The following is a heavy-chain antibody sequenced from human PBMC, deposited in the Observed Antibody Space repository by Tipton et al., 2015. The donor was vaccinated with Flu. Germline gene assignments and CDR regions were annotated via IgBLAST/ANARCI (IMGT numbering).Heavy chain of an antibody. CDR3: ARDLGGQSSGWKGPFDY. D-gene: IGHD6-19*01. CDR2: IYHSGST. J-gene: IGHJ4*02. Sequence: TLSLTCTVSGYSISSGYYWGWIRQPPGKGLEWIGSIYHSGSTYYNPSLKSRVTISVDTSKNQFSLKLSSVTAADTAVHYCARDLGGQSSGWKGPFDYWGQGTLVTVSS. CDR1: GYSISSGYY. V-gene: IGHV4-38-2*02.